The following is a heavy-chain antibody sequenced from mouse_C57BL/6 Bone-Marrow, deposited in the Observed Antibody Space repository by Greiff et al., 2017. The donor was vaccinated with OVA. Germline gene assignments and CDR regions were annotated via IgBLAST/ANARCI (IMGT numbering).Heavy chain of an antibody. CDR2: ISDGGSYT. Sequence: VQLKESGGGLVKPGGSLKLSCAASGFTFSSYAMSWVRQTPEKRLEWVATISDGGSYTYYPDNVKGRFTISRDNAKNNLYLQMSHLKSEDTAMYYCARDQVLGRYYFDYWGQGTTLTVSS. V-gene: IGHV5-4*01. CDR1: GFTFSSYA. CDR3: ARDQVLGRYYFDY. J-gene: IGHJ2*01. D-gene: IGHD4-1*01.